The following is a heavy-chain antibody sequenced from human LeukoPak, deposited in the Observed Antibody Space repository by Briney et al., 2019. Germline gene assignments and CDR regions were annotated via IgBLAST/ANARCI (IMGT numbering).Heavy chain of an antibody. Sequence: GGSLRLSCAASGFTFSSYNMNWVRQAPGKGPEWVAYIGNRGFTIYYADSVKGRFTISRDNAKNSLSLQMNSLRSEDTAVYYCARDMSPRYSSSWYRFDPWGQGTLVTVSS. D-gene: IGHD6-13*01. CDR1: GFTFSSYN. CDR3: ARDMSPRYSSSWYRFDP. J-gene: IGHJ5*02. CDR2: IGNRGFTI. V-gene: IGHV3-48*01.